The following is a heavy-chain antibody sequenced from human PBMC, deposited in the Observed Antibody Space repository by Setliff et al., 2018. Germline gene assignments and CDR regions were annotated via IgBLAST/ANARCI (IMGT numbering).Heavy chain of an antibody. D-gene: IGHD3-3*01. CDR1: GFTFRNYG. Sequence: PGGSLRLSCVASGFTFRNYGMNWVRQAPGKGLEWVALIWNDGSSKFYGDSVKGRFTISRDNSKNTLYRQMNSLRAEDTAVYYCAKSGSGYYTYYYMDVWGKGTTVTVSS. V-gene: IGHV3-33*06. CDR3: AKSGSGYYTYYYMDV. J-gene: IGHJ6*03. CDR2: IWNDGSSK.